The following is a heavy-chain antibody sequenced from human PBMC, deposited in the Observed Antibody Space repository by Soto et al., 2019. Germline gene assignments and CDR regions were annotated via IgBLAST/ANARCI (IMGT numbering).Heavy chain of an antibody. J-gene: IGHJ6*02. CDR3: AKDVLRFLEWLAFYGMDV. D-gene: IGHD3-3*01. CDR1: GFTFSSYG. V-gene: IGHV3-30*18. Sequence: GGSLRLSCAASGFTFSSYGMHWVRQAPGKGLEWVAVISYDGSNKYYADSVKGRFTISRDNSKDTLYLQMNSLRAEDTAVYYCAKDVLRFLEWLAFYGMDVWGQGTTVTVSS. CDR2: ISYDGSNK.